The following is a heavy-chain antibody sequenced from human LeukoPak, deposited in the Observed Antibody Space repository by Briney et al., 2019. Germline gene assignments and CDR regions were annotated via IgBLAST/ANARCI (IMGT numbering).Heavy chain of an antibody. CDR1: GFTFSSYD. CDR3: ARVGGYSSGWHFDY. V-gene: IGHV3-13*01. Sequence: GGSLRLSCAASGFTFSSYDMHWVRQATGKGLEWVSAIGTAGDTYYPGSVKGRFTISRENAKNSLYLQMNSLRAGDTAVYYCARVGGYSSGWHFDYWGQGTLVTVSS. J-gene: IGHJ4*02. D-gene: IGHD6-19*01. CDR2: IGTAGDT.